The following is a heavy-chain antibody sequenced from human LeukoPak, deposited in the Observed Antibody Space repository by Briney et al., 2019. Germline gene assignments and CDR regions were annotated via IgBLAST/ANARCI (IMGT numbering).Heavy chain of an antibody. CDR3: AKLSELLWFGELLRDAFDI. V-gene: IGHV3-30*02. J-gene: IGHJ3*02. CDR1: GFTFSSYG. CDR2: IRYDGSNK. D-gene: IGHD3-10*01. Sequence: GGSLRLSCAASGFTFSSYGMHWVRQAPGKGLEWVAFIRYDGSNKYYADSVKGRFTISRDNSKNTLYLQMNSLRAEDTAVYYCAKLSELLWFGELLRDAFDIWGQGTMVTVSS.